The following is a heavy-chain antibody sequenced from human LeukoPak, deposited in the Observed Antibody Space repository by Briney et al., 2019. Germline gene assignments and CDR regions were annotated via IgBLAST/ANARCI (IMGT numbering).Heavy chain of an antibody. V-gene: IGHV4-59*01. J-gene: IGHJ4*02. Sequence: SETLSLTCTVSGDSISSYYWSWIRQPPGKGLEWIGYIYYSGSTNYNPSLKSRVTISVDTSKNQFSLKLSSVTAADTAVYYCTRLFYFGSTGYYPDHWGQGTLVTVSS. CDR2: IYYSGST. D-gene: IGHD3-9*01. CDR1: GDSISSYY. CDR3: TRLFYFGSTGYYPDH.